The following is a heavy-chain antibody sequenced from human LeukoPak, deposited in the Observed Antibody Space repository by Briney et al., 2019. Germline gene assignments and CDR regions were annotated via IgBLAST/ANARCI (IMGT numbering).Heavy chain of an antibody. J-gene: IGHJ4*02. D-gene: IGHD1-14*01. V-gene: IGHV4-4*02. Sequence: PSETLSLTCTVSGVSISSSIYWGWVRQPPGKGLEWIGEIFHGGIINYIPSFNSRGTISLDQSKNQFSLNLSSVTAADTAVYYCATSPNQDRDYWGQGTLVTVSS. CDR2: IFHGGII. CDR1: GVSISSSIY. CDR3: ATSPNQDRDY.